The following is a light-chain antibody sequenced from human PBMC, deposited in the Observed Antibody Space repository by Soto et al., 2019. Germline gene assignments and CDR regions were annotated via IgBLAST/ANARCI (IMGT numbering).Light chain of an antibody. CDR3: YSYAGNKYV. CDR1: SSDVGGYDY. J-gene: IGLJ1*01. V-gene: IGLV2-8*01. CDR2: EVS. Sequence: QSALTQPPSASGSPGQSVTISCTGTSSDVGGYDYVSWYQQHPGRAPKLIIFEVSKRPSGVPDRFSGSKSANTASLTVSGLQAEDEADIYCYSYAGNKYVFGTGTKLTVL.